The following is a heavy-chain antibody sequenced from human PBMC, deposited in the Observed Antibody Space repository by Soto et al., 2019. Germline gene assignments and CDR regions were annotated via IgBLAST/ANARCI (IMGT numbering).Heavy chain of an antibody. CDR1: GFNFDEYA. J-gene: IGHJ4*02. V-gene: IGHV3-7*01. CDR3: ARENYFDY. Sequence: GGSLRLSCAASGFNFDEYAMHWVRQVPGKGLEWVASIRQDGSEKGYVDSVKGRFTISRDNAKKSLYLQMNSLRAEDTAVYYCARENYFDYWGQGTLVTVSS. CDR2: IRQDGSEK.